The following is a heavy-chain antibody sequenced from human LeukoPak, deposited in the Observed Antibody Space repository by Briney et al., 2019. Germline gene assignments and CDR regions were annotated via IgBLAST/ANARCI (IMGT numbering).Heavy chain of an antibody. CDR1: GYRFTSYW. CDR2: INPGDSDT. V-gene: IGHV5-51*01. Sequence: GESLKISCKGSGYRFTSYWIGWVRQMPGKGLQWMGIINPGDSDTRYSPSFQGQVTISADKSISTAYLQWSSLKASDTAMYYCPRHEYGSGGSCYLNWFDPWGQRTLVTVSS. D-gene: IGHD2-15*01. CDR3: PRHEYGSGGSCYLNWFDP. J-gene: IGHJ5*02.